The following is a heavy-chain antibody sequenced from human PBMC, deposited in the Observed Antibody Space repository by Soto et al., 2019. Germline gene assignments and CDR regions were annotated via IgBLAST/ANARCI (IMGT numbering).Heavy chain of an antibody. CDR3: ARVTMVRGEPDFDY. D-gene: IGHD3-10*01. J-gene: IGHJ4*02. CDR2: IIPILGIA. V-gene: IGHV1-69*02. Sequence: SVKVSCKASGGTFSSYTISWVRQAPGQGLEWMGRIIPILGIANYAQKFQGRVTITADKSTSTAYMELSSLRSEDTAVYYCARVTMVRGEPDFDYWGQGTLVTVSS. CDR1: GGTFSSYT.